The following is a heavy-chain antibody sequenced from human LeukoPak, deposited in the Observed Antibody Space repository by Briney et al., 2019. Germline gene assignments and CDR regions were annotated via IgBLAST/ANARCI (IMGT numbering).Heavy chain of an antibody. CDR2: IKQDGSEK. J-gene: IGHJ6*02. CDR3: ARDHLGDYYYGMDV. CDR1: GFTFSRYW. V-gene: IGHV3-7*03. D-gene: IGHD7-27*01. Sequence: GGSLRLSYGASGFTFSRYWMSWVRQTPGKGPEWVANIKQDGSEKHYVDSVKGRFTISRDNARNSLYLQLSSLRAEDTAVYYCARDHLGDYYYGMDVWGQGTTVTVSS.